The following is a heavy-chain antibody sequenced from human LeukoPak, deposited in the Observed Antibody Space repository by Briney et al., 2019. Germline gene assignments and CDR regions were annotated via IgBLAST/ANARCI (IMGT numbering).Heavy chain of an antibody. CDR1: GFTFSNYD. J-gene: IGHJ4*02. D-gene: IGHD5-12*01. CDR3: ANTKRGYSGYEYFDY. Sequence: TGGSLRLSCAYSGFTFSNYDMSWVRQAPGKGLEWVSVISDSGNDAYYADSVKGRFTISRDNSKDTLYLQTNSLRAEDTAVYYCANTKRGYSGYEYFDYWGQGTLVTVSS. V-gene: IGHV3-23*01. CDR2: ISDSGNDA.